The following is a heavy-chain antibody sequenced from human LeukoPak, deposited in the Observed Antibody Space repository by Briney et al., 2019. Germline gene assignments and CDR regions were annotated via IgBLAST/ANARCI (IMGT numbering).Heavy chain of an antibody. CDR1: GFTFSSYG. CDR3: AKVMYYYASGSYFPDY. Sequence: PGGSLRLSCAASGFTFSSYGMHWVRQAPGKGLEWVAFILYDGSNKYYADSVKGRFTISRDNSKSTLYLQMNSLRAEDTAVYCCAKVMYYYASGSYFPDYWGQGTLVTVSS. CDR2: ILYDGSNK. V-gene: IGHV3-30*02. D-gene: IGHD3-10*01. J-gene: IGHJ4*02.